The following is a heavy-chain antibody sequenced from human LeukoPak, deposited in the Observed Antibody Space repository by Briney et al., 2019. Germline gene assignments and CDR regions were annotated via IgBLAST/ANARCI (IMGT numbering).Heavy chain of an antibody. D-gene: IGHD3-22*01. J-gene: IGHJ4*02. CDR3: ARARQYYYDSSGYSHFDY. Sequence: PGRSLRLSCAASGFTFSSYGMHWVRQAPGKGLEWVAVIWYDGSNKYYADSVKGRFTISRDNSKNTLYLQMNSLRAEDTAVYYCARARQYYYDSSGYSHFDYWAGEPWSPSPQ. CDR2: IWYDGSNK. V-gene: IGHV3-33*01. CDR1: GFTFSSYG.